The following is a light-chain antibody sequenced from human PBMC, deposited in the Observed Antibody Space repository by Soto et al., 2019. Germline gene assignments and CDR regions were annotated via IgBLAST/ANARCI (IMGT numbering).Light chain of an antibody. V-gene: IGKV1D-12*01. CDR1: QGVSTW. Sequence: DIQMTQSPSSVSASVGDRVTITCRASQGVSTWVAWYQQKPGKAPNLLIYTASSLQRGVPSRFSGSGSGTDFTLTISSLQPEDFATYYCQQTTTFPLTFGGGTKVEI. CDR3: QQTTTFPLT. CDR2: TAS. J-gene: IGKJ4*01.